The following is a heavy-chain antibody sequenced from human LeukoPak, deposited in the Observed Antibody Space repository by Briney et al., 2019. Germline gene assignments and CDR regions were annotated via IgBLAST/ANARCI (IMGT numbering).Heavy chain of an antibody. V-gene: IGHV1-69*06. CDR3: ARSRITMIVVVIYDAFDI. CDR2: IIPIFGTA. J-gene: IGHJ3*02. CDR1: GGTFSSYA. D-gene: IGHD3-22*01. Sequence: ASVKVSCKASGGTFSSYAISWVRQAPGQGLEWMGGIIPIFGTANYAQKFQGRVTITADKSTSTAYMELSSLRSEDTAVYYCARSRITMIVVVIYDAFDIWGQGTMVTVSS.